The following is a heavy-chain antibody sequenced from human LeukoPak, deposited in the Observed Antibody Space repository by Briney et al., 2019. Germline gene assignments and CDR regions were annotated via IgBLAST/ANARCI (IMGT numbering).Heavy chain of an antibody. CDR3: ARQEYTYYYDSSGYYPFDY. J-gene: IGHJ4*02. Sequence: SETLSLTCTVSGGSISSGGYYWSWIRQHPGKGLEWIGYIYYSGSTYYNPSLKSRVTISVDTSKNQFSLKLSSVTAADTAVYYCARQEYTYYYDSSGYYPFDYWGQGTLVTVSS. V-gene: IGHV4-31*03. D-gene: IGHD3-22*01. CDR2: IYYSGST. CDR1: GGSISSGGYY.